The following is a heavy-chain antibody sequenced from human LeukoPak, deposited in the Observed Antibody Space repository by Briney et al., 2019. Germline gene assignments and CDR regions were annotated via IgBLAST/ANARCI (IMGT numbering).Heavy chain of an antibody. Sequence: GGSLRLSCAASGFTFSSYSMNWVRQAPGKGLEWVSYISSSSSTIYYADSVKGRFTISRDNSKNTLYLQMNSLRAEDTAVYYCARDRTYSSGVFDYWGQGTLVTVSS. CDR2: ISSSSSTI. CDR3: ARDRTYSSGVFDY. J-gene: IGHJ4*02. D-gene: IGHD6-25*01. CDR1: GFTFSSYS. V-gene: IGHV3-48*01.